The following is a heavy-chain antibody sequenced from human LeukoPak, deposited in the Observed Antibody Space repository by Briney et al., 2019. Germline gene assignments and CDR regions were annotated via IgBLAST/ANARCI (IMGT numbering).Heavy chain of an antibody. D-gene: IGHD2-2*01. J-gene: IGHJ4*02. CDR1: GYTFTGNY. Sequence: GASVKVSCKASGYTFTGNYMHWVRQAPGQGLEWLGWINPNSGGTNYAQKFQGRVTMTRDTSISTAYMELSRLRSDDTAVYYCARAPGCSSTTCHIDYWGQGSLVTVSS. V-gene: IGHV1-2*02. CDR3: ARAPGCSSTTCHIDY. CDR2: INPNSGGT.